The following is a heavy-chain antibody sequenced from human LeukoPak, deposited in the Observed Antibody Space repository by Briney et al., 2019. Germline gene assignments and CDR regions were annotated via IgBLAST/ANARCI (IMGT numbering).Heavy chain of an antibody. J-gene: IGHJ4*02. V-gene: IGHV3-30*14. CDR2: ISYDGSNK. CDR3: ARMSYYYGSGLDY. Sequence: GRSLRLSCAASGFTFSSYAMHWVRQAPGKGLEWVAVISYDGSNKYYADSVKGRFTISRDNSKNTLYLQMGSLRAEDMAVYYCARMSYYYGSGLDYWGQGTLVTVSS. CDR1: GFTFSSYA. D-gene: IGHD3-10*01.